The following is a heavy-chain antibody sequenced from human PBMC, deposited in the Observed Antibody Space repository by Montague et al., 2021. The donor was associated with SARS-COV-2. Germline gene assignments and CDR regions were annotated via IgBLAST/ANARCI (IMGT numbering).Heavy chain of an antibody. CDR1: GGSFGVYY. CDR2: INHSGTA. D-gene: IGHD2-2*01. CDR3: AKEREVVRAARTLVAFDL. Sequence: SETLSLTCAVYGGSFGVYYWSWLRQSPRSGPEWIAEINHSGTANYNPSLKSRVSISVDTSKNQFTLKLTSVTAADTAMYYCAKEREVVRAARTLVAFDLWGQGTMVTVSS. J-gene: IGHJ3*01. V-gene: IGHV4-34*01.